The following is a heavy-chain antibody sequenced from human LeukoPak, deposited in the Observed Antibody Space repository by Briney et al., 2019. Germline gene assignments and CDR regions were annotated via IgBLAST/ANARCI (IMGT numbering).Heavy chain of an antibody. D-gene: IGHD5-24*01. V-gene: IGHV3-23*01. Sequence: GGSLRLSCAASGFSFSSYAMSWVRQAPGKGLEWVSAISGSGGSTYYADSVKGRFTISRDNSKNTLYLQMNSLRAEDAAVYYCAKARSDGYNPSYWGQGTLVTVSS. CDR3: AKARSDGYNPSY. CDR2: ISGSGGST. CDR1: GFSFSSYA. J-gene: IGHJ4*02.